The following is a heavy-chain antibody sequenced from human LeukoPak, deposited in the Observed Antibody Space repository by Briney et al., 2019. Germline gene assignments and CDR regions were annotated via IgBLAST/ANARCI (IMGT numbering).Heavy chain of an antibody. D-gene: IGHD2-21*02. CDR3: ARGPLAYCGGDCYNDYGMDV. V-gene: IGHV1-8*01. CDR1: GYTFTSYD. CDR2: MNPNSGNT. J-gene: IGHJ6*02. Sequence: GASVKVSCKASGYTFTSYDINWVRQATGQGLEWMGWMNPNSGNTGYAQKFQGRVTMTRNTSISTVYMELSSLRSEDTAVYYCARGPLAYCGGDCYNDYGMDVWGQGTTVTVSS.